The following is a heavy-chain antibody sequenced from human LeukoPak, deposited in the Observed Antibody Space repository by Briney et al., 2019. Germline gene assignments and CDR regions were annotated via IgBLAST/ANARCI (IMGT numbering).Heavy chain of an antibody. V-gene: IGHV3-20*04. CDR2: INCNGGGT. D-gene: IGHD5-18*01. J-gene: IGHJ4*02. CDR1: GFTFDDYG. Sequence: PGGSLRLSCAASGFTFDDYGMSCGRQAPGKGPEWVSGINCNGGGTGYADCVKGRFTISRDNAKNSVYLKMKSLRAEDTALYYCARDSSVYSYGYIGYWGQGSLVTVSS. CDR3: ARDSSVYSYGYIGY.